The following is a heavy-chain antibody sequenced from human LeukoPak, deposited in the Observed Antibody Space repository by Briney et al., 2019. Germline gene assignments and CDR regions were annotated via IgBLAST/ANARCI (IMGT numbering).Heavy chain of an antibody. J-gene: IGHJ6*02. CDR3: ARRIRGWEPPYYYYGMDV. CDR1: GFTFSDYY. Sequence: PGGSLRLSCAASGFTFSDYYMRWIRQAPGKGLEWVSYISSSGGTIYYAGSVKGRFTISRDNAKNSLYLQMNSLRAEDTAVYYCARRIRGWEPPYYYYGMDVWGQGTTVTVSS. CDR2: ISSSGGTI. D-gene: IGHD1-26*01. V-gene: IGHV3-11*01.